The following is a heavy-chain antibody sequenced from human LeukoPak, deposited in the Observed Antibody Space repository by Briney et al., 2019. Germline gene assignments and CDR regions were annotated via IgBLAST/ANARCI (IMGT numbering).Heavy chain of an antibody. CDR3: ASGIYYDSSGYYRTYDY. CDR1: GYSISSGYY. CDR2: IYHSGST. J-gene: IGHJ4*02. Sequence: PSETLSLTCAVSGYSISSGYYWGWIRQPPGKGLEWIGSIYHSGSTYYNPSLKSRVTISVDTSKNQFSLKLSSVTAADTAVYYCASGIYYDSSGYYRTYDYWGQGTLVTVSS. D-gene: IGHD3-22*01. V-gene: IGHV4-38-2*01.